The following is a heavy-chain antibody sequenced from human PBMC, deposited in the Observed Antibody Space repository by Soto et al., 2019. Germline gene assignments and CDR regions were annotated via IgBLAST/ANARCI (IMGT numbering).Heavy chain of an antibody. V-gene: IGHV3-33*01. CDR2: IWYDGSNK. J-gene: IGHJ4*02. CDR3: AREAFQQPFFDY. D-gene: IGHD6-13*01. Sequence: GGSLRLSCAASGFTFSSYGMHWVRQAPGKGLEWVAVIWYDGSNKYYADSVKGRFTISRDNSKNTLYLQMNSLRAEDTAVYYCAREAFQQPFFDYWGQGTLVTVSS. CDR1: GFTFSSYG.